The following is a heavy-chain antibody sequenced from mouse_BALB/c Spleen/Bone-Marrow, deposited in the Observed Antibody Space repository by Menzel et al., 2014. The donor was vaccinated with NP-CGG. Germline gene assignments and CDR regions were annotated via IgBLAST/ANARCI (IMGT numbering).Heavy chain of an antibody. CDR1: GYAFSSSW. D-gene: IGHD2-1*01. Sequence: VKVVESGPELVKPGASVKISCKASGYAFSSSWMNWVKQRPGQGHEWIGRIYPGDGDTNYNGKLKGKATLTADKSSSTAYMQLSSLTSVDSAVYFCVRGGNCRFDYWGQGTTLTVSS. J-gene: IGHJ2*01. CDR2: IYPGDGDT. V-gene: IGHV1-82*01. CDR3: VRGGNCRFDY.